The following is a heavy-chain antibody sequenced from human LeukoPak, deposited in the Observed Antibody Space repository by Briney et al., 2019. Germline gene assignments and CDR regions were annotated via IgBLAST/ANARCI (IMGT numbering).Heavy chain of an antibody. CDR3: ARSRYYYDSSGYPHVGNFDY. CDR2: IYTSGST. CDR1: GGSISSGSYY. D-gene: IGHD3-22*01. Sequence: SETLSLTCTVSGGSISSGSYYWSWIRQPAGKGLEWIGRIYTSGSTNYNPSLKSRVTISVDTSKNQFSLKLSSVTAADTAVYYCARSRYYYDSSGYPHVGNFDYWGQGTLVTVSS. V-gene: IGHV4-61*02. J-gene: IGHJ4*02.